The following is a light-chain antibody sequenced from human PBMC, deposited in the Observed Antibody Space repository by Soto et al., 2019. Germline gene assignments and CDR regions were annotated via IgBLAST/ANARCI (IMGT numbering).Light chain of an antibody. J-gene: IGKJ1*01. Sequence: MTQSPSSLSASVGDRVTITCRASQSISFYLNWYQQKPGKAPKLLIYTASNVQSGVPSRISGSGSGTEFTLTITSLQPEDFATYYCQQYNSYSGTFGQGTKVDIK. CDR3: QQYNSYSGT. V-gene: IGKV1-39*01. CDR1: QSISFY. CDR2: TAS.